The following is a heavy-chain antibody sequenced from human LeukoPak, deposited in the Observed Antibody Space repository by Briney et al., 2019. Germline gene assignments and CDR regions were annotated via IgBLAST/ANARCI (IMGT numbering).Heavy chain of an antibody. CDR1: GVSISSSNSY. CDR3: AKEDRVKYWFDP. CDR2: IYYSGST. V-gene: IGHV4-39*07. D-gene: IGHD1-14*01. J-gene: IGHJ5*02. Sequence: SETLSLTCTVSGVSISSSNSYWGWIRQPPGKGLEWIGSIYYSGSTYHNPSLKSRVTISVDTSKNQFSLKLDSVTAADTAVYYCAKEDRVKYWFDPWGQGTLVTVSS.